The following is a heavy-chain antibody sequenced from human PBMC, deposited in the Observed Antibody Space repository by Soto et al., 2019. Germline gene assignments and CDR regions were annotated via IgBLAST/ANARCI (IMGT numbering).Heavy chain of an antibody. D-gene: IGHD1-20*01. CDR2: ISYDGNNR. J-gene: IGHJ4*02. Sequence: QVQLVESGGGVVQPGMSLRVSCAASGFTFSDYGIYWVRQAPGKGLEWVALISYDGNNREYGDSVKGRFTISRDNSKNTLYLQMNSLRVEDTAVYYCTFGDNSFDYWGQGTLVTVSS. V-gene: IGHV3-30*03. CDR3: TFGDNSFDY. CDR1: GFTFSDYG.